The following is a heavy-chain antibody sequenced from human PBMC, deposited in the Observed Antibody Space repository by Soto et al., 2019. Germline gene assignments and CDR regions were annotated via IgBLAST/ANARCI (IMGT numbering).Heavy chain of an antibody. J-gene: IGHJ4*02. D-gene: IGHD2-2*01. V-gene: IGHV3-23*01. CDR3: AKAAMYSSPFDS. Sequence: SLRLSCTASGFIFSNFAMTWVRQAPGRGLERVAKIAGGGGSTFYADSVKGRFTISRDNSKNTLYLQMDSLRDEDMAVYYCAKAAMYSSPFDSWGQGALVTVSS. CDR2: IAGGGGST. CDR1: GFIFSNFA.